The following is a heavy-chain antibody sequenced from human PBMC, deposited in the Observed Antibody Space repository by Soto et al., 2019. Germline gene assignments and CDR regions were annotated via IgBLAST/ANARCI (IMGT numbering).Heavy chain of an antibody. CDR2: INHSGST. CDR1: GGSFSGYY. Sequence: QVQLQQWGAGLLKPSETLSLTCAVYGGSFSGYYWSWIRQPPGKGLEWIGEINHSGSTNYNPSLKSRVTISVDTSKNQFSLKLSSVTAADTAVYYCAREPHSSSFPLLPILWGQGTLVTVSS. D-gene: IGHD6-6*01. CDR3: AREPHSSSFPLLPIL. J-gene: IGHJ4*02. V-gene: IGHV4-34*01.